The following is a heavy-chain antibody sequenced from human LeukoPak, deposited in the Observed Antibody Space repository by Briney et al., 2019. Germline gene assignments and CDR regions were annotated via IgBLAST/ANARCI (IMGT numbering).Heavy chain of an antibody. Sequence: GGSLRLSCAASGFTFSSYAMSWVRQAPGKGLEWVSAISGSGGSTYYADSVKGRFAISRDNSKNTLYLQMNSLRAEDTAVYYCAKGGYSSSWYYFDYWGQGTLVTVSS. D-gene: IGHD6-13*01. V-gene: IGHV3-23*01. CDR2: ISGSGGST. J-gene: IGHJ4*02. CDR1: GFTFSSYA. CDR3: AKGGYSSSWYYFDY.